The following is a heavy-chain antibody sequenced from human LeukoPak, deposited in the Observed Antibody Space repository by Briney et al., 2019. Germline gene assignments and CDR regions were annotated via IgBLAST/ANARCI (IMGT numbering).Heavy chain of an antibody. CDR2: VYHSGST. V-gene: IGHV4-4*02. CDR3: AHTYCSSASCYHNYLDP. J-gene: IGHJ5*02. Sequence: PSGTLSLTCAVSGGSISSSYWWSWVRQPPGKGLEWIGEVYHSGSTDYNPSLKSRVTISLDRSKNQFSLTLSSVTAADTAVYYCAHTYCSSASCYHNYLDPWGQGTLVTVSS. D-gene: IGHD2-2*01. CDR1: GGSISSSYW.